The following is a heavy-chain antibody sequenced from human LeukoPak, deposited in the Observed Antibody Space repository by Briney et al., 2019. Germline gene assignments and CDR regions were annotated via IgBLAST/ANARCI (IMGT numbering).Heavy chain of an antibody. CDR1: GGSISSSSYY. V-gene: IGHV4-39*07. CDR3: ARVQRYCSGGSCWHFDY. J-gene: IGHJ4*02. Sequence: PSETLSLTCTVSGGSISSSSYYWGWIRQPSGKGLEWIGSIYYSGSTYYNPSLKSRVTISVDTSKNQFSLKLSSVTAADTAVYYCARVQRYCSGGSCWHFDYWGQGTLVTVSS. D-gene: IGHD2-15*01. CDR2: IYYSGST.